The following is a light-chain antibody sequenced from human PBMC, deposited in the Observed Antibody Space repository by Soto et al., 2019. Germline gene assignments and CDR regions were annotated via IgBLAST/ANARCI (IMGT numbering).Light chain of an antibody. CDR3: QQYGSSAPIT. J-gene: IGKJ5*01. V-gene: IGKV3-20*01. CDR2: AAS. CDR1: QTVSKNY. Sequence: EIVLTQSPVTLSFSPGEGATLSCRSSQTVSKNYLAGYQQNAGQAPRLVIYAASTRATGIPDRFSGSGSGTDFTLTISRLEPEDFALYYCQQYGSSAPITFGQGTRLEIK.